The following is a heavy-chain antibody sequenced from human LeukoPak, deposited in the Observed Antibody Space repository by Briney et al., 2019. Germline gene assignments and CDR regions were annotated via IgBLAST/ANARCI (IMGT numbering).Heavy chain of an antibody. CDR1: GYNFANYW. J-gene: IGHJ4*02. Sequence: GESLKISCQVSGYNFANYWGSWVRQMPGKGREWMAIIYPAGSDSRYSPSFEGRFTMSAGRSSSAAYLRWLCLKPADPAMYYCARLPAGSTGWPDYWGQGTLVTVSS. CDR2: IYPAGSDS. D-gene: IGHD6-19*01. CDR3: ARLPAGSTGWPDY. V-gene: IGHV5-51*01.